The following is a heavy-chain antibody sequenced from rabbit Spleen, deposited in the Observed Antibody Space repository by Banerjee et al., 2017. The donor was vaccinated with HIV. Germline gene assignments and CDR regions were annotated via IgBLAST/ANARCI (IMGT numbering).Heavy chain of an antibody. CDR1: GFSFSSNW. CDR3: ARDLVSVIGWNFNL. V-gene: IGHV1S40*01. Sequence: QSLEESGGGLVQPGGSLTLTCTVSGFSFSSNWICWVRQAPGKGLEWIACINIVTGKSVYASWAKGRFTMSRTSSTTVTLQMTSLTAADTATYFCARDLVSVIGWNFNLWGPGTLVTVS. J-gene: IGHJ4*01. CDR2: INIVTGKS. D-gene: IGHD1-1*01.